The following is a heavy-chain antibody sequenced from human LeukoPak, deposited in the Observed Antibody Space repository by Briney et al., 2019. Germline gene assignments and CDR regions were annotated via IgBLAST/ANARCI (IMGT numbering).Heavy chain of an antibody. J-gene: IGHJ4*02. CDR2: IGGSATTT. Sequence: GGSLRLSCAASGFTFRTYAMSWVRQAPGKGLEWVSMIGGSATTTFYANSVEGRFTISRDNSRATLYLQMNSLRAEDTAIYFCVKGNNFYDSSGYYDYWGQGTLVTVSP. CDR1: GFTFRTYA. CDR3: VKGNNFYDSSGYYDY. V-gene: IGHV3-23*01. D-gene: IGHD3-22*01.